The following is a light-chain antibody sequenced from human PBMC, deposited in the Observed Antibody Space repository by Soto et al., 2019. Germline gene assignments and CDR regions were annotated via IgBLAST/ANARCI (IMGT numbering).Light chain of an antibody. V-gene: IGKV4-1*01. CDR1: QSVLYSSNNKNY. CDR3: QQYYSTPPYT. J-gene: IGKJ2*01. Sequence: DIVMTQSPDSLAVSLGERATINCKSSQSVLYSSNNKNYLAWYQQKPGQPPKLLIYWASTRKSGVPDRFSGSGSGTDFTLTISSLQAEDVAVYYCQQYYSTPPYTFGQGTKLAIK. CDR2: WAS.